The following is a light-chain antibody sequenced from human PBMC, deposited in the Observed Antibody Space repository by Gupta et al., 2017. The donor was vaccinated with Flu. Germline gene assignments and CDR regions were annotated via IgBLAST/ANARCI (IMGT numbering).Light chain of an antibody. Sequence: EIVMTQSPATLSMSPGQRATLSCRASQSVSNNLAWYQQRPGQAPRLLIYGPSTRATGIPARFSGSGSGTEFTLTISSLQSEDFAVYYCQHYDDWPYTFGQGTKLEIK. CDR2: GPS. J-gene: IGKJ2*01. V-gene: IGKV3-15*01. CDR3: QHYDDWPYT. CDR1: QSVSNN.